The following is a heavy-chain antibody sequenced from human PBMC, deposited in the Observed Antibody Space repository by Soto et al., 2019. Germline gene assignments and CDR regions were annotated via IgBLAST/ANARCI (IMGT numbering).Heavy chain of an antibody. D-gene: IGHD6-19*01. Sequence: PGGSLRLSCTASGFTFGDYAMSWFRQAPGKGLEWVGFIRSKAYGGTTEYAASVKGRFTISRDDSKSIAYLQMNSLKTEDTAVYYCTRDRPDSSGWLETLRYDYWGQGTLVTVSS. J-gene: IGHJ4*02. CDR1: GFTFGDYA. CDR3: TRDRPDSSGWLETLRYDY. CDR2: IRSKAYGGTT. V-gene: IGHV3-49*03.